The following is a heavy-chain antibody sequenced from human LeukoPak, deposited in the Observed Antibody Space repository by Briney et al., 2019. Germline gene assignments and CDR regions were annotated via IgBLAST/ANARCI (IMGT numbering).Heavy chain of an antibody. CDR3: AKEVDLTVALFDY. CDR1: GFTFSSYT. Sequence: PGGSLRLSCATSGFTFSSYTMNWVRQSPGKGLEWVSAISGSGGSTYYADSVKGRFTISRDNSKNTLYLQMNSLRAEDTAVYYCAKEVDLTVALFDYWGQGTLVTVSS. V-gene: IGHV3-23*01. CDR2: ISGSGGST. D-gene: IGHD4/OR15-4a*01. J-gene: IGHJ4*02.